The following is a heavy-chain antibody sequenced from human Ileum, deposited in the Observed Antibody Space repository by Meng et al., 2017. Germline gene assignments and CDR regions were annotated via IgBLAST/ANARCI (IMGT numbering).Heavy chain of an antibody. D-gene: IGHD6-19*01. CDR1: GFTFSSYG. Sequence: GESLKISCAASGFTFSSYGMHWVRQAPGKGLEWVAVIWYDGSNKYYADSVKGRFTISGDNSKNTLYLQMNSLRAEDTAVYYCAREPSSGWSRWFDPWGQGTQVTVSS. CDR2: IWYDGSNK. J-gene: IGHJ5*02. CDR3: AREPSSGWSRWFDP. V-gene: IGHV3-33*01.